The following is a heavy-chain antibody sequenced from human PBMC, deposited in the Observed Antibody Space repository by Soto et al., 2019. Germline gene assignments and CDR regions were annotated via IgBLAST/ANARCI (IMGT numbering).Heavy chain of an antibody. J-gene: IGHJ6*03. CDR2: FDPEDGET. CDR3: ATAPLRGLEWLSLDYYYYIDV. CDR1: GYTLTELS. D-gene: IGHD3-3*01. Sequence: ASVKVSCKVSGYTLTELSMHWVRQAPGKGLEWMGGFDPEDGETIYAQKFQGRVTMTEDTSTDTAYMELSSLRSEDTAVYYCATAPLRGLEWLSLDYYYYIDVWGKGTTVTVSS. V-gene: IGHV1-24*01.